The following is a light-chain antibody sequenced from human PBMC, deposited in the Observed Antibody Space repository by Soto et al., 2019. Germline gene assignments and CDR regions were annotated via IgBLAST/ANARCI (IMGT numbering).Light chain of an antibody. V-gene: IGLV2-8*01. CDR3: SSYAGSNNFV. J-gene: IGLJ1*01. CDR2: EVS. Sequence: QSVLTQPASVSGSPGQSITISCSGTSSDICSYNYVSWYQQHPGKAPKLMIYEVSERPSGVPDRFSGSKSSNTASLTVSGLQAEDEADYYCSSYAGSNNFVFGTGTKVTVL. CDR1: SSDICSYNY.